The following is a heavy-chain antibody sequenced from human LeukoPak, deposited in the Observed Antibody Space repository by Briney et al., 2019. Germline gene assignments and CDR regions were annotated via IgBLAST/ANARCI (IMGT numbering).Heavy chain of an antibody. D-gene: IGHD6-19*01. CDR1: GFTVSSNY. Sequence: HPGGSLRLSCAASGFTVSSNYMSWVRQAPGKGLEWVSVIYSGGSTYYVDSVKGRFTISRDNSKNTLYLQMNSLRAEDTAVYYCARALYSSGWYPFDYWGQGTLVTVSS. CDR3: ARALYSSGWYPFDY. J-gene: IGHJ4*02. V-gene: IGHV3-66*02. CDR2: IYSGGST.